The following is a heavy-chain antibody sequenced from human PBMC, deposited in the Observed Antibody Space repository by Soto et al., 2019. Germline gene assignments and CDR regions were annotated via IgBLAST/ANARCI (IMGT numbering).Heavy chain of an antibody. Sequence: QITLKESGPTLVKPTQTLTLTCTFSGFSLSTTEEGVGWIRQPAGKALEWLALIYLDDDKRYSPSLKSRLAIGKDASKNPVVPTMTTMDPADTATYFCAHGSFTGADCHPNPDFDYWGQGVLVTVSS. J-gene: IGHJ4*02. CDR1: GFSLSTTEEG. D-gene: IGHD2-8*02. CDR3: AHGSFTGADCHPNPDFDY. V-gene: IGHV2-5*02. CDR2: IYLDDDK.